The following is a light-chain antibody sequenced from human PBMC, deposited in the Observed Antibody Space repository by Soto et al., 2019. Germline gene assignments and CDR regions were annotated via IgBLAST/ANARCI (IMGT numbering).Light chain of an antibody. CDR2: AAS. CDR1: QGISNY. Sequence: DIQMTQSPSSLSASVGDRVTITCRASQGISNYLAWYQQKPGKVPKLLIYAASTLQSGVPSRFSGSGSGTDFTLTISSLQPEDVATYYCQKEEFTFGPGTKVDIK. V-gene: IGKV1-27*01. J-gene: IGKJ3*01. CDR3: QKEEFT.